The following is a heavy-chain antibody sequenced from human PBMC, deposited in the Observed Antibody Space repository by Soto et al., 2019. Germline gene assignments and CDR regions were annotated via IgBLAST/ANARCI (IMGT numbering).Heavy chain of an antibody. CDR1: GFTFSSYA. V-gene: IGHV3-23*01. CDR3: EKRATGTYLDY. J-gene: IGHJ4*02. Sequence: EVQLLESGGGLVQPGGSLRLSCAASGFTFSSYAMNWVRQAPGKGLEWVSVISGSGGSTYYADSVKGRFTSSRDNSKNTLYLQMSSLRAEDTAVYYCEKRATGTYLDYWGQGTLVTVSS. D-gene: IGHD1-1*01. CDR2: ISGSGGST.